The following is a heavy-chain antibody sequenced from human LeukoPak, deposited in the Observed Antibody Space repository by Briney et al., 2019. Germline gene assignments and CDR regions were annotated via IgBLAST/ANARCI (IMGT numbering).Heavy chain of an antibody. V-gene: IGHV3-48*01. CDR3: ARGAYYYED. CDR2: ISSSSSTI. J-gene: IGHJ4*02. D-gene: IGHD3-22*01. CDR1: GFTFSSHS. Sequence: GGSLRLSCVASGFTFSSHSMNWVRQAPGKGLEWVSYISSSSSTIYYADSVKGRFTISRDNAKNSLYLQMNSLRAEDTAVYYCARGAYYYEDWGQGTLVTVSS.